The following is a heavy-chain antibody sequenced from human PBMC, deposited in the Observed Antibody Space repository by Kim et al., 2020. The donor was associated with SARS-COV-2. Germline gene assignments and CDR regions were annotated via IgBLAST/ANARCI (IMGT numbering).Heavy chain of an antibody. CDR1: GFTFSSYS. J-gene: IGHJ4*02. Sequence: GGSLRLSCAASGFTFSSYSMNWVRQAPGKGLEWVSSISSSSSYIYYADSVKGRFTISRDNAKNSLYLQMNSLRAEDTAVYYCARDRGRGWLQPDYWGQVTLVTVSS. CDR3: ARDRGRGWLQPDY. D-gene: IGHD5-12*01. CDR2: ISSSSSYI. V-gene: IGHV3-21*01.